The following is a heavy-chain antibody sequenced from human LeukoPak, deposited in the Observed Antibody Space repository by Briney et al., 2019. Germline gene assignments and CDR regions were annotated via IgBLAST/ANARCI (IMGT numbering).Heavy chain of an antibody. CDR1: GGSISSYY. V-gene: IGHV4-59*01. J-gene: IGHJ1*01. CDR3: ARGGVTIFQH. D-gene: IGHD3-10*01. Sequence: SETLSLTCTVSGGSISSYYWNWIRQPPGKGLEWIGYIYYSGSTNYNPSLKSRVTISVDTSKNQFSLKLSSVTAADTAVYYCARGGVTIFQHWGQGTLVTVSS. CDR2: IYYSGST.